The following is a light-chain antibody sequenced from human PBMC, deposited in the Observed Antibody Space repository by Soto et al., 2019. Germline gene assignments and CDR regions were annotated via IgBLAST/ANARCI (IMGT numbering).Light chain of an antibody. J-gene: IGKJ2*01. V-gene: IGKV1-39*01. Sequence: DIQMTQSPSSLSASVGDRVTITCRASQSISNSLNWYQQKPGKAPDLLIYAASNLQRGVPSRFTGSGSGTDFTLTISSLQPEDFTTYYYQQIYISPQMYTFGQGTKLEIK. CDR1: QSISNS. CDR3: QQIYISPQMYT. CDR2: AAS.